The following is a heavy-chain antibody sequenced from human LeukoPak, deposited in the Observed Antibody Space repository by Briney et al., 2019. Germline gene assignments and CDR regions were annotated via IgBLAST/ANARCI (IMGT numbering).Heavy chain of an antibody. V-gene: IGHV3-74*01. CDR1: GLTFSSYW. CDR3: ARDVAGSGSL. Sequence: PGGSLRLSCAASGLTFSSYWMHWVRQVPGKGLVWVARINEHGSITDYADSVKDRFTVSRDNAWNTLYLQMNSLRAEDTAVYYCARDVAGSGSLWGQGTLITVSS. D-gene: IGHD3-10*01. J-gene: IGHJ4*02. CDR2: INEHGSIT.